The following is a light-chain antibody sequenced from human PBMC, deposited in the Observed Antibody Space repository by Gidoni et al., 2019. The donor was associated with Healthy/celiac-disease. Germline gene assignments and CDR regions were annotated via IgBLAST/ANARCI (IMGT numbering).Light chain of an antibody. Sequence: EIQMTQSPPTLSASVGDRVTITCRASQSISSWLAWYQQKPGKAPKLLIYKASSLESGVPSRFSGSGSETEFTLTISSLQPDDFATYYCQQYNSYPWTFGQGTKVEIK. V-gene: IGKV1-5*03. CDR1: QSISSW. J-gene: IGKJ1*01. CDR3: QQYNSYPWT. CDR2: KAS.